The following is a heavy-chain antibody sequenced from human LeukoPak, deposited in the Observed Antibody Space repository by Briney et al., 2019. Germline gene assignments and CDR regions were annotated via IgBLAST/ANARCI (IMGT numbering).Heavy chain of an antibody. V-gene: IGHV3-48*03. Sequence: GGSLRLSCATSGFTFSSYEMNWVRQAPGKGLEWVSYISSSGTTIYYADSVKGRFTISRDNARNSLYLQMNSLRAEDTAVYYCARGSWGTDYWGQGTPVTVSS. D-gene: IGHD3-16*01. J-gene: IGHJ4*02. CDR3: ARGSWGTDY. CDR1: GFTFSSYE. CDR2: ISSSGTTI.